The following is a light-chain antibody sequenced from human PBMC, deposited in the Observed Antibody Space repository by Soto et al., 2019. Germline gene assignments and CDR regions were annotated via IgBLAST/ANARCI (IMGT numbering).Light chain of an antibody. CDR2: DVS. J-gene: IGLJ1*01. CDR3: TSFTSSSTQV. V-gene: IGLV2-14*03. CDR1: SGDVGSYNF. Sequence: QSVLTQPASVSGSPGQSITISCSGTSGDVGSYNFVSWYQQHPGKAPKLMIYDVSNRPSGVSNRFSGSKSGNTASLTISGLQAEDEADYYCTSFTSSSTQVIGTGTKVTVL.